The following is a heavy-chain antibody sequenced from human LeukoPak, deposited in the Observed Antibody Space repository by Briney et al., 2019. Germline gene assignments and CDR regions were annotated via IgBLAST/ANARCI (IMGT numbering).Heavy chain of an antibody. CDR2: IDYSGNT. Sequence: PSETLSLTCTVSGVSISSTAYSWAWIRQPPGKGLEWLGYIDYSGNTYYDPSLKSRLTISVDTSKNQVSLTLSSVTAADTAVYFCARDLDNSGYDPWGQGTLVTVSS. J-gene: IGHJ5*02. V-gene: IGHV4-39*07. CDR1: GVSISSTAYS. D-gene: IGHD3-22*01. CDR3: ARDLDNSGYDP.